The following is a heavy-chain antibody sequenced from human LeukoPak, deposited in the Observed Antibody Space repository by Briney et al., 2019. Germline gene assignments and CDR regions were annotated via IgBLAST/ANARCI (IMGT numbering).Heavy chain of an antibody. CDR2: ISSDSSHI. CDR1: GFTFSGYS. D-gene: IGHD7-27*01. CDR3: AKDLGNWDFDF. V-gene: IGHV3-21*04. J-gene: IGHJ4*02. Sequence: PGASLRLSCAASGFTFSGYSMNWVRQAPGKGLEWVSIISSDSSHIYDADSVKGRFTISRDNSNNMVYLQMNSLRAEDTALYYCAKDLGNWDFDFRGQGTLVAVSS.